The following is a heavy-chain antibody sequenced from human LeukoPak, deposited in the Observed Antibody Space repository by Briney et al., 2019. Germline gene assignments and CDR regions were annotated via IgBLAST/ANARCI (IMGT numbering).Heavy chain of an antibody. D-gene: IGHD3-10*01. CDR1: GYTFTGYY. V-gene: IGHV1-2*02. CDR3: ARDGADGWFGETPPGLYWFDP. J-gene: IGHJ5*02. CDR2: INPNSGGT. Sequence: VASVKVSCKASGYTFTGYYMHWVRQAPGQGLEWMGWINPNSGGTNYAQKFQGRVTMTRDTSISTAYMELSRLRSDDTAVYYCARDGADGWFGETPPGLYWFDPWGQGTLVTVSS.